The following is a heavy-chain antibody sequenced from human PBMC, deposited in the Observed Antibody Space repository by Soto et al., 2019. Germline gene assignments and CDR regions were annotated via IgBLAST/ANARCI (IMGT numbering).Heavy chain of an antibody. V-gene: IGHV3-23*01. D-gene: IGHD6-13*01. CDR3: AKDPIAAAGSGGFDY. Sequence: GGSLRLSCAASGFTFSSYAMIWVRQAPGKGLEWVSAISGSGGSTYYADSVKGRFTISRDNSKNTLYLQMNSLIAEDTAVYYCAKDPIAAAGSGGFDYWGQGTLVTVSS. J-gene: IGHJ4*02. CDR2: ISGSGGST. CDR1: GFTFSSYA.